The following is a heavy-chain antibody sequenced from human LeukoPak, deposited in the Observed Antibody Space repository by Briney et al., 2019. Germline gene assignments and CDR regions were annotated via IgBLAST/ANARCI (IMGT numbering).Heavy chain of an antibody. CDR1: GFTFSSYG. CDR2: IRYDGSNK. Sequence: GRSLRLSCAASGFTFSSYGMHWVRQAPGKGLEWVAFIRYDGSNKYYADSVKGRFTISRDNSKNTLYLQMNSLRAEDTAVYYCAKDTGDSSSWYEDRYFDYWGQGTLVTVSS. CDR3: AKDTGDSSSWYEDRYFDY. D-gene: IGHD6-13*01. V-gene: IGHV3-30*02. J-gene: IGHJ4*02.